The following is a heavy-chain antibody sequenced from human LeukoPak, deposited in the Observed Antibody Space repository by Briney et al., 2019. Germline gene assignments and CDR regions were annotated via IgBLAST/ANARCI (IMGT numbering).Heavy chain of an antibody. V-gene: IGHV1-69*06. J-gene: IGHJ4*02. D-gene: IGHD5-12*01. Sequence: SVKVSCKASGYTFTGYYMHWVRQAPGQGLEWMGGIIPIFGTANYAQKFQGRVTITADKSTSTAYMELSSLRSEDTAVYYCASQRRGYSGYDYGEIDYWGQGTLVTVSS. CDR1: GYTFTGYY. CDR3: ASQRRGYSGYDYGEIDY. CDR2: IIPIFGTA.